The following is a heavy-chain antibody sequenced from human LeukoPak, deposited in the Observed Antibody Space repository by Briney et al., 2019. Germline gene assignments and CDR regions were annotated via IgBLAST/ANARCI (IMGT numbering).Heavy chain of an antibody. CDR1: GFTFSNYG. V-gene: IGHV3-33*01. D-gene: IGHD2/OR15-2a*01. CDR3: ARDQAYYFSFADY. CDR2: VFYDGSNK. J-gene: IGHJ4*02. Sequence: GGSLRLSCAASGFTFSNYGMHWVRQAPGKGLEWVAVVFYDGSNKHYADFVKGRFTISRDNSKNTPYLQMNNLRAEDTAVYYCARDQAYYFSFADYWGQGNLVTVSS.